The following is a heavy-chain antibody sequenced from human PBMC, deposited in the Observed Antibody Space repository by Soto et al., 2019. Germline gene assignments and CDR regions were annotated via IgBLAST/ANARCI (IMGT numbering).Heavy chain of an antibody. D-gene: IGHD3-22*01. V-gene: IGHV1-69*04. J-gene: IGHJ6*02. CDR3: ARELIVGVVITSHYYYGMDV. CDR2: IIPILGIA. Sequence: GASVKVSCKASGGTFSSYTISWVRQAPGQGLEWMGRIIPILGIANYAQKFQGRVTITADKSTSTAYMELSSLRSEDTAVYYCARELIVGVVITSHYYYGMDVWGQGTTVTVSS. CDR1: GGTFSSYT.